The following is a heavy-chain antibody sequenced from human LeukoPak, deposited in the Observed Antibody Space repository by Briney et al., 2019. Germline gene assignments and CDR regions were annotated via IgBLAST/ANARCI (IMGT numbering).Heavy chain of an antibody. J-gene: IGHJ4*02. D-gene: IGHD3-10*01. CDR1: GGSISSYY. V-gene: IGHV4-39*01. CDR3: ARRPTITMVRGVIR. Sequence: SETLSLTCTVSGGSISSYYWGWIRQPPGKGLEWIGSTYYSGSTYYNPSLKSRVTISVDTSKNQFSLKLSSVTAADTAVYYCARRPTITMVRGVIRWGQGTLVTVSS. CDR2: TYYSGST.